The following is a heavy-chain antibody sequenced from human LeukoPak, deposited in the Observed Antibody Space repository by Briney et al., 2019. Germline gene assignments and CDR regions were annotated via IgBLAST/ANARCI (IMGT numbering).Heavy chain of an antibody. Sequence: ASVKVSCKASGYTFTSYGISWVRQAPGQGLEWMGWISTYNGDTNYAQKLQGRVTMTTDTSTSTAYMVLRSLRSDDTAVYYCARDSSSWYYFDYWGQGILVTVSS. V-gene: IGHV1-18*01. D-gene: IGHD6-13*01. CDR3: ARDSSSWYYFDY. CDR1: GYTFTSYG. J-gene: IGHJ4*02. CDR2: ISTYNGDT.